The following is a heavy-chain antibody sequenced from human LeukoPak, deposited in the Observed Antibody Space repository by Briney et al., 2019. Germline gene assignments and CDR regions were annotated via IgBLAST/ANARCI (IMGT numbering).Heavy chain of an antibody. CDR2: FDPEDGET. CDR3: ARGPITTRSHFDY. Sequence: ASVKVSCKVSGYTLTELSMHWVRRAPGKGLEWMGGFDPEDGETIYAQKFQGRVTITADESTSTAYMELSSLRSEDTAVYYCARGPITTRSHFDYWGQGTLVTVSS. D-gene: IGHD3-22*01. J-gene: IGHJ4*02. V-gene: IGHV1-24*01. CDR1: GYTLTELS.